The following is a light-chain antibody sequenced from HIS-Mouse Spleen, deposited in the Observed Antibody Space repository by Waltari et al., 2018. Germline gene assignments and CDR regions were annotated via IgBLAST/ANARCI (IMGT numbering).Light chain of an antibody. Sequence: SYELTQPPSVLVSPGQTARITCSGDALPKHYPYWYQQKSGQAPVLVIYEDSKRPSGIPERFSGSSSGTMATLTISGAQVEDEADYYCYSTDSSGNHRVFGGGTKLTVL. CDR2: EDS. CDR1: ALPKHY. CDR3: YSTDSSGNHRV. J-gene: IGLJ2*01. V-gene: IGLV3-10*01.